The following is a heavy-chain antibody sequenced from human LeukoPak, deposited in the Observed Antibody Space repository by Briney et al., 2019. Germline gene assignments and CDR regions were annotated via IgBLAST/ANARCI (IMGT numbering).Heavy chain of an antibody. CDR2: IYRGGSP. Sequence: GGSLILSCVAPGFPVSSNYMTWVRQAPGKGLEWVSVIYRGGSPNYADSVKGRFTISRDNSKNTLYLQINSLRAEDTAVYYCAREEGSGSFVDYWGQGTLVTVSS. CDR1: GFPVSSNY. V-gene: IGHV3-66*01. CDR3: AREEGSGSFVDY. J-gene: IGHJ4*02. D-gene: IGHD3-10*01.